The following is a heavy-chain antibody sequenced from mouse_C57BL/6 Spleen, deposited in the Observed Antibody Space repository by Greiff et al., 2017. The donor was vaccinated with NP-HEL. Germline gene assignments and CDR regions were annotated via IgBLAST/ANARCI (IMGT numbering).Heavy chain of an antibody. J-gene: IGHJ2*01. D-gene: IGHD1-1*01. CDR2: IYPRDGST. Sequence: QVQLQQSDAELVKPGASVKISCKVSGYTFTDHTIHWLKQRPEPGLEWIGYIYPRDGSTKYNEKFKGKATLTSDNSSRTAYMQLNSLTSRDSAVYFCARRVYYYGSTYFDYWGQGTTLTVSS. V-gene: IGHV1-78*01. CDR1: GYTFTDHT. CDR3: ARRVYYYGSTYFDY.